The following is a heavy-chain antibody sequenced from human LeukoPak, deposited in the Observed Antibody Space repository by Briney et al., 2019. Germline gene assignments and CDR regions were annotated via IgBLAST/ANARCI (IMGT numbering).Heavy chain of an antibody. Sequence: PGGSLRLSCAASGFTFSTYSMNWVRQAPGKGLEWVSYISSSSSTIYYADSVKGRFTISRDNSKNTLYLQMTTLRAEDTAVYYCARDADTSEFFSWLDLWGQGTLVTVSS. CDR3: ARDADTSEFFSWLDL. D-gene: IGHD3-22*01. J-gene: IGHJ5*02. CDR1: GFTFSTYS. V-gene: IGHV3-48*01. CDR2: ISSSSSTI.